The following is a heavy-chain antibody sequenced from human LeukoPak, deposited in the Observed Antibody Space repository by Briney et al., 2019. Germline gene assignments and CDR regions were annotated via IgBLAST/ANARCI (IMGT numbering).Heavy chain of an antibody. CDR1: GGSISSSSYY. Sequence: SETLSLTCTVSGGSISSSSYYWGWIRQPPGKGLEWIGSIYYSGSTYYNPSLKSRVTISVDTSKNQFSLKLSSVTAADTAVYYCSSYDFFTPAPSNGMDVWGQGTTVTVSS. V-gene: IGHV4-39*01. CDR3: SSYDFFTPAPSNGMDV. CDR2: IYYSGST. D-gene: IGHD3-3*01. J-gene: IGHJ6*02.